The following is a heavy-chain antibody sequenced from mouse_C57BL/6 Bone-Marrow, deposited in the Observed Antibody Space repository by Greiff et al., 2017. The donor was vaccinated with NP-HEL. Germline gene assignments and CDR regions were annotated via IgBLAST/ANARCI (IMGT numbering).Heavy chain of an antibody. CDR1: GYAFSSYW. CDR2: IYPGDGDT. CDR3: ARRSPYYYGSSPRYFDY. Sequence: VQLQESGAELVKPGASVKISCKASGYAFSSYWMNWVKQRPGKGLEWIGQIYPGDGDTNYNGKFKGKATLTADKSSSTAYMQLSSLTSEDSAVYFCARRSPYYYGSSPRYFDYWGQGTTLTVSS. V-gene: IGHV1-80*01. D-gene: IGHD1-1*01. J-gene: IGHJ2*01.